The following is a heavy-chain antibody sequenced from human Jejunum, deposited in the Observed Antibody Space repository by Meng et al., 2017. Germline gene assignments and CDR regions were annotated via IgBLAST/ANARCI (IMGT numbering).Heavy chain of an antibody. D-gene: IGHD3-10*01. V-gene: IGHV4-4*07. CDR3: ASTPDFGSGAFYTVYWFVR. CDR1: GASFSGNS. CDR2: LYTNVTT. Sequence: GQLEQAVSGLVKPSDTLSLSCTVSGASFSGNSWTWIRQPAGRGLEWLGRLYTNVTTNYNPSLKNRVSMSVDSSKNHVSLKLTSVTAADTAVYYCASTPDFGSGAFYTVYWFVRWGQGTLVTVSS. J-gene: IGHJ5*02.